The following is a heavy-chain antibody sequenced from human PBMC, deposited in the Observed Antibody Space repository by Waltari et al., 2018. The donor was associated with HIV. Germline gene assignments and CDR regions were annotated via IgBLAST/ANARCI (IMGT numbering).Heavy chain of an antibody. CDR2: IYWDDDK. J-gene: IGHJ5*02. Sequence: QITLKESGPTLVKPTQTLTLTCTFSGFSLSTSGVGVGWIRQPPGKALEWLALIYWDDDKRYSPSLKSRLTITKDTSKNQVVLTMTNMDPVDTATYYCAHRQRAGDYGSGSYYWFDPWGQGTLVTVSS. CDR3: AHRQRAGDYGSGSYYWFDP. D-gene: IGHD3-10*01. CDR1: GFSLSTSGVG. V-gene: IGHV2-5*02.